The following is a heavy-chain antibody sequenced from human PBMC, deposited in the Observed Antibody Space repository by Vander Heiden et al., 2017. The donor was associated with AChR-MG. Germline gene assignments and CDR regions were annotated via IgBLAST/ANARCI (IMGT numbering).Heavy chain of an antibody. D-gene: IGHD3-9*01. CDR2: INHSGST. CDR3: ASSRYFDWFLNY. V-gene: IGHV4-34*01. Sequence: QVQLQQWGAGLLTPSETLSLTCAVYGGSFSGYYWSWIRQPPGKGLEWIGEINHSGSTNYNPSLKSRVTISVDTSKNQFSLKLSSVTAADTAVYYCASSRYFDWFLNYWGQGTLVTVSS. J-gene: IGHJ4*02. CDR1: GGSFSGYY.